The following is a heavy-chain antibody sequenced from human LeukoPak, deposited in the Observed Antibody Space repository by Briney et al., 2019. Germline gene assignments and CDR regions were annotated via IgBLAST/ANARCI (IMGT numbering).Heavy chain of an antibody. CDR1: GFTFSNYA. CDR3: ARGHGALDIAAAPNHGGYYYYMDV. CDR2: INDGVGRA. V-gene: IGHV3-23*01. D-gene: IGHD6-13*01. Sequence: GGSLRLSCSASGFTFSNYAMSWVRQAPGKGLEWVSAINDGVGRAFYADSVKGRFTISRDNSKNTLYLQMNSLRAEDTAVYYCARGHGALDIAAAPNHGGYYYYMDVWGKGTTVTVSS. J-gene: IGHJ6*03.